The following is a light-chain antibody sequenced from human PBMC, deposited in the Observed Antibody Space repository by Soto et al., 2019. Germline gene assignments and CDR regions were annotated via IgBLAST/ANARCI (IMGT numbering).Light chain of an antibody. J-gene: IGKJ2*01. CDR2: GAS. Sequence: EIVMTQSPATLSVSPGERATLSCRASQSVSHNLAWYQQKPGQAPRLLFCGASFRATGVPARFSGSGSGTDFTLTISSLQSEDFAIYYCQQSNNWPYTFGQGTKLEIK. CDR3: QQSNNWPYT. CDR1: QSVSHN. V-gene: IGKV3-15*01.